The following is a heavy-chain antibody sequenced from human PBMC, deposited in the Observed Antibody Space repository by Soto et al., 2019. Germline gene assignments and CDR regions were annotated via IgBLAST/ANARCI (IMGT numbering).Heavy chain of an antibody. CDR2: ISGSGGST. D-gene: IGHD3-16*02. CDR3: AKDPRRLRLGELSLGLDY. CDR1: GFTFSSYA. Sequence: PGGSLRLSCAASGFTFSSYAMSWVRQAPGKGLEWVSAISGSGGSTYYADSVKGQFTISRDNSKNTLYLQMNSLRAEDTAVYYCAKDPRRLRLGELSLGLDYWGQGTLVTVSS. J-gene: IGHJ4*02. V-gene: IGHV3-23*01.